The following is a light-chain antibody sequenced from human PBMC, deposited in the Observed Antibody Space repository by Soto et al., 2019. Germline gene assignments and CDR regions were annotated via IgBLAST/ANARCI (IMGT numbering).Light chain of an antibody. CDR1: SSNIGAGYD. CDR3: QSYDSSLSGYVV. CDR2: GNS. J-gene: IGLJ2*01. Sequence: QSVLTQPPSVSGAPGQRVTISCTGSSSNIGAGYDVHWYQQLPGTAPKLLIYGNSNRPSGVPDRFSGSKSGTSASLAIPGIPAEDDADDYCQSYDSSLSGYVVFGGGTKLTVL. V-gene: IGLV1-40*01.